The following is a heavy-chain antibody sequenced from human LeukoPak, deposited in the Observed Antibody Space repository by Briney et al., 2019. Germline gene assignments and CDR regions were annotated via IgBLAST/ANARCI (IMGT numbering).Heavy chain of an antibody. CDR2: IRSKANNYAT. Sequence: GGSLRLSCAASGFTFSGSSIHWVRQPSGKGLEWLGRIRSKANNYATTYAASVMGRFTISRDDSKRTAYLQMNSLKTEDTAMYYCTTIAVAADYWGQGTLVTVSS. CDR3: TTIAVAADY. V-gene: IGHV3-73*01. D-gene: IGHD6-13*01. CDR1: GFTFSGSS. J-gene: IGHJ4*02.